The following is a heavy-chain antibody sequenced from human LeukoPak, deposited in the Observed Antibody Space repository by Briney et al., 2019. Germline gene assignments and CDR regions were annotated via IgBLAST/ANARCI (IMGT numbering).Heavy chain of an antibody. V-gene: IGHV1-2*06. J-gene: IGHJ4*02. D-gene: IGHD3-22*01. CDR2: INPNSGGT. CDR3: ARGGRHYDSTGYYQDY. Sequence: VASVKVSCKASGYTFSGYYMHWVRQAPGQGLEWMGRINPNSGGTNYAQKFQGRVTVTRDTSISTAYMELSRLRSDDTAVYYCARGGRHYDSTGYYQDYWGLGTLVTVSS. CDR1: GYTFSGYY.